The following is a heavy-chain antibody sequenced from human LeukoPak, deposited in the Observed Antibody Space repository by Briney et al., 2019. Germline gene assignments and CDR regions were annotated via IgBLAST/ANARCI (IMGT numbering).Heavy chain of an antibody. CDR1: GFTFSSYG. CDR2: ISYDGSNE. CDR3: AKDLAPYFYDGRGYPYY. D-gene: IGHD3-22*01. J-gene: IGHJ4*02. Sequence: GRSLRLSCAASGFTFSSYGMHWVRQAPGKGLEWVAVISYDGSNEYYADSVKGRFTISRDNSKNTLYLQMNSLRAEDTAVYYCAKDLAPYFYDGRGYPYYWGQGTLVTVSS. V-gene: IGHV3-30*18.